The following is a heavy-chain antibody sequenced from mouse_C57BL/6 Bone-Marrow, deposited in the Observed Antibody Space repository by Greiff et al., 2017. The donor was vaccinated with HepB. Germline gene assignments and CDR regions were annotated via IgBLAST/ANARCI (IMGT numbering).Heavy chain of an antibody. Sequence: QVQLKQPGAELVKPGASVKLSCKASGYTFTSYWMHWVKQRPGQGLEWIGMIHPNSGSTNYNEKFKSKATLTVDKSSSTAYMQLSSLTSEDSAVYYCVLRLEGAMDYWGQGTSVTVSS. CDR3: VLRLEGAMDY. D-gene: IGHD2-4*01. J-gene: IGHJ4*01. CDR2: IHPNSGST. CDR1: GYTFTSYW. V-gene: IGHV1-64*01.